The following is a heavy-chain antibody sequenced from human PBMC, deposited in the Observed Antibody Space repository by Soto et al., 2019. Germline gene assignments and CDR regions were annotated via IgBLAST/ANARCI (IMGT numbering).Heavy chain of an antibody. D-gene: IGHD2-15*01. CDR2: IVPIVDTS. J-gene: IGHJ4*02. CDR1: GGTFSSYA. CDR3: VRVVAIPGYFDY. Sequence: SVKVSCKASGGTFSSYAISWVRQAPGQGLEWMGGIVPIVDTSTYAQKFQGRVTITADESTSTAYMELSSLRSDDTAIYYCVRVVAIPGYFDYWGQGTLVTVSS. V-gene: IGHV1-69*13.